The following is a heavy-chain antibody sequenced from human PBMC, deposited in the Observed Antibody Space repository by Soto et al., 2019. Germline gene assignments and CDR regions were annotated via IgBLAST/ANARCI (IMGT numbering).Heavy chain of an antibody. CDR2: VIPICCTA. CDR1: GGTFSSYA. CDR3: ARAAYSSSWSNYYYGMDV. D-gene: IGHD6-13*01. Sequence: QVQLVQSGAEVKKPGSSVKVSCKASGGTFSSYAISWVRQAPGQGLEWMGGVIPICCTANYAQKFQGRVTITADESTSTAYMELSSLRSEDMAVYYCARAAYSSSWSNYYYGMDVWGQGPTVTVSS. V-gene: IGHV1-69*12. J-gene: IGHJ6*02.